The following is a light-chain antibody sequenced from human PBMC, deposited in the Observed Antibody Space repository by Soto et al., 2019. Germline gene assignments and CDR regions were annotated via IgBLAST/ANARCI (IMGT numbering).Light chain of an antibody. CDR2: EVS. CDR3: SSYGGSNTVV. Sequence: QSALTQPPSASGSPGQSVTISCTGSSSDVGGYNYVSWYQQHPGKAPNLMIYEVSKRPSGVPDRLSGSKSGNTASLTVSGLQAEDEADYYCSSYGGSNTVVFGGGTKLPVL. CDR1: SSDVGGYNY. V-gene: IGLV2-8*01. J-gene: IGLJ2*01.